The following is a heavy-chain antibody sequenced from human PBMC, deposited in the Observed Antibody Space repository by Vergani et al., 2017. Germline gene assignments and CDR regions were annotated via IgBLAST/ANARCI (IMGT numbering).Heavy chain of an antibody. CDR3: ASGKYYSDSTSHFRGRYFDV. Sequence: QVQLQESGPGLVKPSQTLSLTCTVSGGSISSGHYYWSWIRRPPGKGLEWIGHIYYSGSTYYKSSLKSRVTISVDTSNNQFSLKLSSVTAADTAVYYCASGKYYSDSTSHFRGRYFDVWGRGTLVTVPS. CDR1: GGSISSGHYY. CDR2: IYYSGST. V-gene: IGHV4-30-4*01. D-gene: IGHD3-16*01. J-gene: IGHJ2*01.